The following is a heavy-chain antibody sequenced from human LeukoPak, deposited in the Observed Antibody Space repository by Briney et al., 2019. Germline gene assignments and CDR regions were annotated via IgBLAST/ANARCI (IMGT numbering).Heavy chain of an antibody. D-gene: IGHD3-22*01. CDR2: IYYSGST. V-gene: IGHV4-39*01. Sequence: SSETLSLTCTVSGGSISSSSYYWGWIRQPPGKGLEWIGSIYYSGSTYYNPSLESRVTISVDTSKNQFSLKLSPVTAADTAVYYCARLGDYYDSSGYYYAIVGAFDIWGQGTMVTVSS. CDR3: ARLGDYYDSSGYYYAIVGAFDI. CDR1: GGSISSSSYY. J-gene: IGHJ3*02.